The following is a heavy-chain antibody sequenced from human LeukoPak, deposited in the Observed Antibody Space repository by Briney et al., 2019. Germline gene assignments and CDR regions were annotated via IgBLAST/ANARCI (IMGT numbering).Heavy chain of an antibody. V-gene: IGHV3-30*02. CDR1: GFTFNTYG. Sequence: PGGSLRLSCAASGFTFNTYGMHWVRQAPGKGLEWVAFIRYDGGIKYYVDSVKGRFTISRDNSKNALYLRMNSLRGEDTAVYYCAKDSGSGWYEAHFDPWGQGTLVTVSS. CDR2: IRYDGGIK. CDR3: AKDSGSGWYEAHFDP. J-gene: IGHJ5*02. D-gene: IGHD6-19*01.